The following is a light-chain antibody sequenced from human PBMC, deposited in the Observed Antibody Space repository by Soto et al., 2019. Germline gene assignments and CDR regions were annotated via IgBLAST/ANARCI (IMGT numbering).Light chain of an antibody. V-gene: IGKV3-15*01. J-gene: IGKJ1*01. Sequence: EVVMTQSPATLSESPGERATLSCRASQSVSSNLAWYQQKPGQAPRLLIYGASTRATGIPARFSGSGSGTEFTLTISSLQSEDFAVHYCQQYNNWPMTFGQGTKVDIK. CDR2: GAS. CDR1: QSVSSN. CDR3: QQYNNWPMT.